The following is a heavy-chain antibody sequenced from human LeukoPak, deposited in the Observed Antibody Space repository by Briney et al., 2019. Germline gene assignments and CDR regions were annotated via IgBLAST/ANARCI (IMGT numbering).Heavy chain of an antibody. J-gene: IGHJ4*02. D-gene: IGHD6-19*01. CDR1: GFTFSSYE. V-gene: IGHV3-48*03. CDR2: ISSSGSTI. CDR3: GRDLSGWYGPDY. Sequence: PGGSLRLSCAAPGFTFSSYEMNWSRQPPGKGLEWVSYISSSGSTIYYADSVKGRFTISRDNAKNSLYLQMDSLRAEDTALYYCGRDLSGWYGPDYWGQGTLVTVSS.